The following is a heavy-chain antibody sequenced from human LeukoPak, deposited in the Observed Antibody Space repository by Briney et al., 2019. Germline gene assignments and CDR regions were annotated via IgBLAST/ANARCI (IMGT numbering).Heavy chain of an antibody. D-gene: IGHD4/OR15-4a*01. CDR1: GYTFIRYY. V-gene: IGHV1-46*01. CDR2: INPSGGST. Sequence: ASVKVSCKASGYTFIRYYVHWVRQAPGQGLEWMGIINPSGGSTSYAQKFQGRVTMTRDTATSTIYMEMSSLRSEDTAVYYCVREGAANAFDIWGQGTMVTVSS. CDR3: VREGAANAFDI. J-gene: IGHJ3*02.